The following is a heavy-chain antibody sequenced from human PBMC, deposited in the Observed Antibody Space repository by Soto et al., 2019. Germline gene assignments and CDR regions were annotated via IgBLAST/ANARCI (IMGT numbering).Heavy chain of an antibody. J-gene: IGHJ6*02. Sequence: GGSRRLSCVASGFTFSTYWMHWVRQAPGKGLVWVSRIKGDESSVSYADSVKGRFSISRDNAENTLYLQMDSLRADDTAVYYCARGLKNYYGVDVWGQGTTVTVSS. CDR1: GFTFSTYW. CDR2: IKGDESSV. CDR3: ARGLKNYYGVDV. V-gene: IGHV3-74*01.